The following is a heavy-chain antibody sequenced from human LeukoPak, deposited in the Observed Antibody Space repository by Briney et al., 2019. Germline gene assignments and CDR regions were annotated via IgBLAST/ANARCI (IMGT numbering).Heavy chain of an antibody. D-gene: IGHD5-24*01. J-gene: IGHJ4*02. CDR1: GFTFSSYE. Sequence: PGGSLRLSCAASGFTFSSYETNWVRQGPGKGLDWVSYISSSGSTIYYADSVKGRFTISRDNAKNSLYLQMNSLRAEDTAVYYCARDSRDGYNSRGDYWGQGTLVTVSS. CDR2: ISSSGSTI. CDR3: ARDSRDGYNSRGDY. V-gene: IGHV3-48*03.